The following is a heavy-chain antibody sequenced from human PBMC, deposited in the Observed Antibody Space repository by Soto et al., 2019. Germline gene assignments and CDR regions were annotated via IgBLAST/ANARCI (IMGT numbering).Heavy chain of an antibody. D-gene: IGHD3-3*01. J-gene: IGHJ6*02. CDR1: GFTFSSYW. CDR2: INSDGSST. V-gene: IGHV3-74*01. CDR3: ARGDLGYDFWSGYRYYYGMDV. Sequence: GGSLSLSCAASGFTFSSYWRHWVRQAPGKGLLCVSRINSDGSSTSYADSVKGRFTISRDNAKNTLYLQMNSLRAEDTAVYYCARGDLGYDFWSGYRYYYGMDVWGQGTTVTVYS.